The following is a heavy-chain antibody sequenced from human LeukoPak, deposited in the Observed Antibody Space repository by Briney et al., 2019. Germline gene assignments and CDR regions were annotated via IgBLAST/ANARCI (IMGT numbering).Heavy chain of an antibody. V-gene: IGHV3-7*03. CDR3: ARQQGTGPLWLFDY. Sequence: GSLRLFCAASGFTFSSYWMSWVRQAPGKGLEWVANIKQDGSEKYYVDSVKGRSTISRDNAKNSLYLQMNSLRAEDTAVYYCARQQGTGPLWLFDYWGQGTLVTVSS. CDR1: GFTFSSYW. D-gene: IGHD3/OR15-3a*01. J-gene: IGHJ4*02. CDR2: IKQDGSEK.